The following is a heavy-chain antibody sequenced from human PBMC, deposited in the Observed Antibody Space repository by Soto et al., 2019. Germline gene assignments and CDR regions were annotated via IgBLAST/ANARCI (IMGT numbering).Heavy chain of an antibody. V-gene: IGHV3-53*01. CDR3: ARVDYGYYGWYLDL. J-gene: IGHJ2*01. CDR2: IYSGGAT. D-gene: IGHD4-17*01. CDR1: GFTVTNKY. Sequence: EVQLVESGGGLIQPGGSLRLSCAASGFTVTNKYMTWVRQAPGKGLEWVSVIYSGGATSYADSVKGRFTISRDNSKDILYLQMNSLRAEDTAVYYCARVDYGYYGWYLDLWGRGTLVTVSS.